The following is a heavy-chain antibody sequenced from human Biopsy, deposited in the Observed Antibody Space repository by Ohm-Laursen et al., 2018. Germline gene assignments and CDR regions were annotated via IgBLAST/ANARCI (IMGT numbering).Heavy chain of an antibody. J-gene: IGHJ6*03. V-gene: IGHV4-4*07. CDR1: GGSISDYF. CDR3: ARDAYGDYDTYY. CDR2: IYSSGRT. D-gene: IGHD4-17*01. Sequence: SETLSLTCTVSGGSISDYFWSWIRQPADKGLEYIGRIYSSGRTFSNPSLRSRVTMSVATSDNQFSLKLSSVTAADTAVYFCARDAYGDYDTYY.